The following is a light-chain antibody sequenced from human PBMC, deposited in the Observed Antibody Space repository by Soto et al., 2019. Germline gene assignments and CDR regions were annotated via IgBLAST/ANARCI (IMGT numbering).Light chain of an antibody. CDR3: SSYASSSTDV. V-gene: IGLV2-14*01. Sequence: QSVLTQPASVSGSPGQSITISCTGTSTDIGRYTYVSWYQQHPGKAPKLMIYEVNNRPSGISNRFSGSKSDNTASLTISGLQAEDEADYYCSSYASSSTDVFGTGTKVTVL. CDR1: STDIGRYTY. J-gene: IGLJ1*01. CDR2: EVN.